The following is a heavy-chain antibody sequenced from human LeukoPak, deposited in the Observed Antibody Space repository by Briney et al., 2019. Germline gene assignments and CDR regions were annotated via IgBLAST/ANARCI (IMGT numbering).Heavy chain of an antibody. Sequence: GGSLRLSCAASGFTFSSYWMSWVRQAPGKGLEWVANIKRDGSEKYYVDSVKGRFTISRDNAKNSLYLQMNSLRAEDTAVYYCARRGSGSYYPYYYGMDVWGQGTTVTVSS. CDR2: IKRDGSEK. D-gene: IGHD3-10*01. CDR3: ARRGSGSYYPYYYGMDV. V-gene: IGHV3-7*01. J-gene: IGHJ6*02. CDR1: GFTFSSYW.